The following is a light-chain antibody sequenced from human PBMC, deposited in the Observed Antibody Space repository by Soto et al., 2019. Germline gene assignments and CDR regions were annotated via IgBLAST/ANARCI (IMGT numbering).Light chain of an antibody. CDR3: MHSLPLPIT. Sequence: DIVMTQTPLSLSVTPGQPASISCKSSRSLLQSDGTTYLCWYLQKPGQPPQLLMYEVSTRLSGVPARLSGSGSGRDFTLKISRVEAEDVGVYYCMHSLPLPITFGQGTRLEIK. CDR2: EVS. J-gene: IGKJ5*01. V-gene: IGKV2D-29*01. CDR1: RSLLQSDGTTY.